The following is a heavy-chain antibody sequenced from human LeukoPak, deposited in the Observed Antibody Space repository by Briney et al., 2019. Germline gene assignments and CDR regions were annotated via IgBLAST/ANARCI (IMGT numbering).Heavy chain of an antibody. D-gene: IGHD1-1*01. CDR3: VSTATFDY. CDR2: IKQDGSDK. V-gene: IGHV3-7*02. Sequence: GGSLRLSCAASGFXFRSYWIRWVRQAPGKGLEWVANIKQDGSDKYYVDSVKGRFTISRDNAKNSLYLQMNSLRAEDTAVYYCVSTATFDYWGQGSLVTVSS. J-gene: IGHJ4*02. CDR1: GFXFRSYW.